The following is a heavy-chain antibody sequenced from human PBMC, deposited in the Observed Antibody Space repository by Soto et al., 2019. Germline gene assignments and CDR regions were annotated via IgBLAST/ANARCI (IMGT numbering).Heavy chain of an antibody. D-gene: IGHD3-10*01. J-gene: IGHJ4*02. CDR2: IKYDGAEK. CDR1: GFTFSDYW. Sequence: GGSLRLPCAASGFTFSDYWMNWVRQAPGKGLEWVASIKYDGAEKTYVDSVKGRFTISRDNPKNSVYLQMASLRAEDTAVYYCARDGVAPGLYFDHWGQGTPVTVSS. CDR3: ARDGVAPGLYFDH. V-gene: IGHV3-7*05.